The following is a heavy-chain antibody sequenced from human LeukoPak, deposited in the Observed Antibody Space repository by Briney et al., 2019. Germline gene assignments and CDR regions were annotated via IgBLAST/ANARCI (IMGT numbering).Heavy chain of an antibody. CDR1: GGSISSYY. CDR3: ATSHDVKTAPYDL. D-gene: IGHD2-21*01. J-gene: IGHJ5*02. V-gene: IGHV4-4*07. CDR2: IYTSGST. Sequence: SETLSLTCTVSGGSISSYYWSWIRQPAGKGLEWIGRIYTSGSTNYNPSLKSRVTMSVDTSKNQLSMELRFLTAADTAVYYCATSHDVKTAPYDLWGQGTLVTVSS.